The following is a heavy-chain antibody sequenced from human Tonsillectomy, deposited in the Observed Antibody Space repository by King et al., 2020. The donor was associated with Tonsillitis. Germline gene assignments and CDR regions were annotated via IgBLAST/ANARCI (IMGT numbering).Heavy chain of an antibody. CDR3: ARVKPDGSSDFFDY. Sequence: VTLKESGPALVKPTQTLTLTCTFYGFSLSTSGMCVSWIRQPPGKALEWLARIDWDDDKYYSTSLKTRLTISKDTSKNQVVLTMTNIDPVDTATYYCARVKPDGSSDFFDYWGQGTLVTVSS. J-gene: IGHJ4*02. V-gene: IGHV2-70*15. D-gene: IGHD3-10*01. CDR2: IDWDDDK. CDR1: GFSLSTSGMC.